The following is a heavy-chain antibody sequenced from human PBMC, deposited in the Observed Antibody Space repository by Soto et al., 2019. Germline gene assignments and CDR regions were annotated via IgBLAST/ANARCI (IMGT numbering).Heavy chain of an antibody. CDR1: GLSLSTSGVG. Sequence: QITLKESGPTLVKLTQTLTLTCTFSGLSLSTSGVGVGWIRQPPGKALEWLALIYWDDAKRYSPSLKSRHTITKDTSKNQVVLTKTIMDPVDTATYYCAHREFSCISTSCYDYWGQGTLVTASS. CDR3: AHREFSCISTSCYDY. D-gene: IGHD2-2*01. J-gene: IGHJ4*02. CDR2: IYWDDAK. V-gene: IGHV2-5*02.